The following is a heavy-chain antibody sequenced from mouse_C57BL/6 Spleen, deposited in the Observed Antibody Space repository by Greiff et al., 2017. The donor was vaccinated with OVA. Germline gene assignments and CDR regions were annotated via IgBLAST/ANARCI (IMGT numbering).Heavy chain of an antibody. CDR2: IDPSDSYT. D-gene: IGHD2-4*01. Sequence: VQLQQPGAELVMPGASVKLSCKASGYPFTSYWMHWVKQRPGQGLEWIGEIDPSDSYTNYNQKFKGKSTLTVDKSSSTAYMQLSSLTSEDSAVYYCARRGYDYDVGYFDVWGTGTTVTVSS. J-gene: IGHJ1*03. CDR3: ARRGYDYDVGYFDV. CDR1: GYPFTSYW. V-gene: IGHV1-69*01.